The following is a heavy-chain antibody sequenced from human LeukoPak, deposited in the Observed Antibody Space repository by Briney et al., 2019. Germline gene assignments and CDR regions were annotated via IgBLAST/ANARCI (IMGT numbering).Heavy chain of an antibody. CDR2: ISRIGVTT. V-gene: IGHV3-23*01. J-gene: IGHJ4*02. Sequence: PGGSLRLSCAVSGFTLNSNAMCWVRQAPGKGLEWVSAISRIGVTTYYADSVEGGFTISRDTSKNTLYLQMNTLRPEDTAVYYCAKEEVPNDYWGQGTLVTVSS. CDR3: AKEEVPNDY. D-gene: IGHD2-2*01. CDR1: GFTLNSNA.